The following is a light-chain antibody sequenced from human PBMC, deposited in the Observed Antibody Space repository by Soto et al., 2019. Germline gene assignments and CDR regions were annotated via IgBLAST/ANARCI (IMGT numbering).Light chain of an antibody. V-gene: IGKV3-15*01. CDR3: QQYNNWPKT. J-gene: IGKJ1*01. Sequence: EIVMTQSPATLSVSPGKRATLSCRASQSVSSNLAWYQQKPGQAPRLLIYGASTRATGIPARFSGSGSGTEFTLTISRLQSEDFAVYYCQQYNNWPKTFGQGTKVEIK. CDR2: GAS. CDR1: QSVSSN.